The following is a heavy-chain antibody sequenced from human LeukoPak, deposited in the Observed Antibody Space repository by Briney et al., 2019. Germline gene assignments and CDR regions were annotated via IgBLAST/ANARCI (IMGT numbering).Heavy chain of an antibody. D-gene: IGHD3-10*01. CDR2: ISSSSSYI. CDR3: ARMVRGVTPLDY. Sequence: GSLRLSCAASGFTFSSYSMNWVRQAPGKGLEWVSSISSSSSYIYYADSVKGRFTISRDNAKNSLCLQMNSLRAEDTAVYYCARMVRGVTPLDYWGQGTPVTVSS. CDR1: GFTFSSYS. J-gene: IGHJ4*02. V-gene: IGHV3-21*01.